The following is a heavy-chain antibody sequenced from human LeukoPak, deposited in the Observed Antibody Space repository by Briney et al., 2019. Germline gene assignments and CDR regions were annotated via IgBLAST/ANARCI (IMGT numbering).Heavy chain of an antibody. CDR3: ARVYQGVSLFDGIDY. CDR1: GFTFSSYG. J-gene: IGHJ4*02. V-gene: IGHV3-23*01. Sequence: GGTLRLSCAASGFTFSSYGMSWVRQAPGKGLEWVSGISGSGGSTYYADSVKGRFAISRDNSKNTLYLQMNSLRVEDTAVYYCARVYQGVSLFDGIDYWGQGTLVTVSS. CDR2: ISGSGGST. D-gene: IGHD3-10*01.